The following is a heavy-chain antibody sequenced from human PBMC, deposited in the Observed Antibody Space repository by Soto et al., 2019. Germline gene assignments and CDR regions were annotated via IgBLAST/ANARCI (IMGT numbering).Heavy chain of an antibody. V-gene: IGHV4-39*01. CDR3: ARLVVGWSYSSSSFVGWFDP. CDR2: IYYSGST. Sequence: SETLSLTCTVSGGSISSSSYHWGWIRQPPGKGLEWIGSIYYSGSTYYNPSLKSRVTISVDTSKNQFSLKLSSVTAADTAVYYFARLVVGWSYSSSSFVGWFDPWGQGTLVTVSS. CDR1: GGSISSSSYH. D-gene: IGHD6-13*01. J-gene: IGHJ5*02.